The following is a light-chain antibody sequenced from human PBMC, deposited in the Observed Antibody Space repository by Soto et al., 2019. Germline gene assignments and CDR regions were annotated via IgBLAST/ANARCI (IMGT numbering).Light chain of an antibody. J-gene: IGKJ1*01. CDR3: QQYGNSPQT. CDR1: QSVSSSY. CDR2: GAS. V-gene: IGKV3-20*01. Sequence: ESVLTQSPGTLSLSKGERATLSCRASQSVSSSYLAWYQQKPGQAPRLLIYGASSRATGIPDRFSGSGSGTDFTLTISRLEPEDFAVYYCQQYGNSPQTFGQGTMVDVK.